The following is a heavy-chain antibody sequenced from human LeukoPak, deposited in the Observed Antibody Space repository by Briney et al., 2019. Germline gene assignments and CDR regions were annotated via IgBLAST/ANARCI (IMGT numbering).Heavy chain of an antibody. V-gene: IGHV3-23*01. CDR3: AKGPRLNSGYHPDS. CDR2: ITGDGGDT. Sequence: GGSLRLSCAASRFAVSSYAMTWVRQAPGKGLEWVSTITGDGGDTYYADSVQGRFTISRDISKNTVFLRMNSLRAEDTAIYFCAKGPRLNSGYHPDSWGQGTLVTVSS. CDR1: RFAVSSYA. J-gene: IGHJ4*02. D-gene: IGHD3-22*01.